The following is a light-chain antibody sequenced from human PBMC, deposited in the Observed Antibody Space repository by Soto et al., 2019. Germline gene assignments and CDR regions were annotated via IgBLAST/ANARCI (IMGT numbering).Light chain of an antibody. CDR2: EGS. J-gene: IGLJ1*01. Sequence: QSVLTQPASVSGSPGQSITISCTGSSSDVGSYSFVSWYQQHPGKAPKLMIYEGSKRPSGVSNRFSGSKSGNTASLTIYGLQAEDEADYYCCSYAGSGTYVFATGTKLTVL. CDR3: CSYAGSGTYV. V-gene: IGLV2-23*01. CDR1: SSDVGSYSF.